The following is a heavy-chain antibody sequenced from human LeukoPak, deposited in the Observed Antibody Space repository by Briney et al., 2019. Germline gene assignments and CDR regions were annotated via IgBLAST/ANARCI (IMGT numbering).Heavy chain of an antibody. CDR1: GFTFSSYG. V-gene: IGHV3-30*02. Sequence: GGSLRLSCAAFGFTFSSYGMHWDRQAPGKGLEWVAFIRYDGSNKYYADSVKGRFTISRDNSKNTLYLQMNSLRAEDTAVYYCAKDGSGYYDSSGYDAFDIWGQGTMVTVSS. CDR2: IRYDGSNK. CDR3: AKDGSGYYDSSGYDAFDI. J-gene: IGHJ3*02. D-gene: IGHD3-22*01.